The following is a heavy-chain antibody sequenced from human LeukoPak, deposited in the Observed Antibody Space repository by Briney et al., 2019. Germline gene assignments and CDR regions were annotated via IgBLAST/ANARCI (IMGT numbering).Heavy chain of an antibody. CDR2: ISYDGNDN. J-gene: IGHJ4*02. Sequence: GRSLRLSCAASGFTFSIYGMHWVRQAPGKGLEWVSFISYDGNDNYYADSVKGRFTVSRDNSKNTLYLQMNSLRAEDTAVYYCAKDLFEEWKLSYFDSWGQGTLVTVSS. CDR3: AKDLFEEWKLSYFDS. D-gene: IGHD3-10*01. CDR1: GFTFSIYG. V-gene: IGHV3-30*18.